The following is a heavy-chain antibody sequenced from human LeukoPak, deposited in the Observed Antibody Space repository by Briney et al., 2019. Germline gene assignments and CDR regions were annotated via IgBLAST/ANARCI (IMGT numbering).Heavy chain of an antibody. Sequence: GGSLRLSCAASGFTFSSYGMHWVRQAPGKGLEWVAVISYDGTNKYYADSVQGRFTISRDNSKNTVYVQMNSLRAEDTALYYCARALDRDAFDIWGQGTLVTVSS. V-gene: IGHV3-30*03. CDR2: ISYDGTNK. D-gene: IGHD2-2*03. CDR1: GFTFSSYG. J-gene: IGHJ3*02. CDR3: ARALDRDAFDI.